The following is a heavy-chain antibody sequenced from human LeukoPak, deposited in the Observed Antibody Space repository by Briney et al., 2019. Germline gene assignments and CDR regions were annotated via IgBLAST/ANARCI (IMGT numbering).Heavy chain of an antibody. V-gene: IGHV3-30*02. CDR3: AKDREGYSYGYSFYPYYCDY. D-gene: IGHD5-18*01. Sequence: GGSLRLSCAASVFTFSSYEMNWVRQAPGKGLEWVAFIWYDGSNKYYVDSVKGRFTISRDNSKNTLYLQMNSLRAEDTAVYYCAKDREGYSYGYSFYPYYCDYWGQGTLVTVSS. CDR1: VFTFSSYE. J-gene: IGHJ4*02. CDR2: IWYDGSNK.